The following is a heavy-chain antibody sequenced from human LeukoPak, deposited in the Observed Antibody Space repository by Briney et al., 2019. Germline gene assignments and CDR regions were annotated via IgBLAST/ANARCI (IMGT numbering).Heavy chain of an antibody. J-gene: IGHJ6*02. D-gene: IGHD3-22*01. V-gene: IGHV1-69*13. CDR3: ASQYYYDSSGYSTYYYYYGMDV. Sequence: PVKVSCKASGGTFSSYAISWVRQAPGQGLEWMGGIIPIFGTANYAQKFQGRVTITADESTSTAYMELSSLRSEDTAVYYCASQYYYDSSGYSTYYYYYGMDVWGQGTTVTVSS. CDR2: IIPIFGTA. CDR1: GGTFSSYA.